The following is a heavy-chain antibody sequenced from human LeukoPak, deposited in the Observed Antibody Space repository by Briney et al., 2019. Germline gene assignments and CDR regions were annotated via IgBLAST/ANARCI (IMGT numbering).Heavy chain of an antibody. CDR1: GGTFSSYA. CDR2: IIPIFGTA. J-gene: IGHJ4*02. D-gene: IGHD6-19*01. V-gene: IGHV1-69*13. Sequence: ASVKVSCKASGGTFSSYAISWVRQAPGQGLEWMGGIIPIFGTANYAQKFQGRVTITADESTSTAYMELSSLRSEDTAVYYCARDPRLYSSEFDYWGQGTLVTVSS. CDR3: ARDPRLYSSEFDY.